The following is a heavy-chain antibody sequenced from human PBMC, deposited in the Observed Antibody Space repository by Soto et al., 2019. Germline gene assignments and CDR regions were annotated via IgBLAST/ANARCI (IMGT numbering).Heavy chain of an antibody. CDR2: ISYDGSNK. D-gene: IGHD2-2*01. CDR3: AKDSEYQPLDYYYYYMDV. J-gene: IGHJ6*03. Sequence: GGSLRLSCAASGFTFSSYGMHWVRQAPGKGLEWVAVISYDGSNKYYADSVKGRFTISRDNSKNTLYLQMNSLRAEDTAVYYCAKDSEYQPLDYYYYYMDVWGKGTTVTVSS. V-gene: IGHV3-30*18. CDR1: GFTFSSYG.